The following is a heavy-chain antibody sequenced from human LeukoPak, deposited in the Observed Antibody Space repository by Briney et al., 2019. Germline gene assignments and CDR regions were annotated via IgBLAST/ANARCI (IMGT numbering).Heavy chain of an antibody. CDR2: IYPGDSNT. CDR1: GYSFTNYW. Sequence: GESLKISCKGSGYSFTNYWIGWVRKMPGKGLEWMGIIYPGDSNTRYSPSFQGQVTISADKSINTAYLQWSSLKASDTAMYYCARQVYCGGGSCYGHYYFDFWGQGTLVTVSS. V-gene: IGHV5-51*01. D-gene: IGHD2-15*01. CDR3: ARQVYCGGGSCYGHYYFDF. J-gene: IGHJ4*02.